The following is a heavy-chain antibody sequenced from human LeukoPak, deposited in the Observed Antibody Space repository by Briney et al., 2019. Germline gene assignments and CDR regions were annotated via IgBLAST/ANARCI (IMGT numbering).Heavy chain of an antibody. CDR3: AKQGSTWYFFDY. V-gene: IGHV3-23*01. Sequence: GGSLRLSCAASGFTFSSYAMSWVRQAPGKGLEWVSVISGSGGSTNYADSVRGRFTISRDNSKNTLYLQMNTLRAEDTAVYYCAKQGSTWYFFDYWGQGTLVTVSS. CDR1: GFTFSSYA. J-gene: IGHJ4*02. D-gene: IGHD2/OR15-2a*01. CDR2: ISGSGGST.